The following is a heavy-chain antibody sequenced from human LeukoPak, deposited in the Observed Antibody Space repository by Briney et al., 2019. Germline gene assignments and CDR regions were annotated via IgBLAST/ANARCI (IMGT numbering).Heavy chain of an antibody. CDR2: IIPMSRTT. D-gene: IGHD3-10*01. V-gene: IGHV1-69*05. Sequence: GSSVKVSCKASGDSVSHDISWVRQAPGQGFEWMGGIIPMSRTTDYAQKFRDRVTITTDESTGTVYMEVRSLSFEDTAIYYCASDSGSGMYYMDVWGKGTTVAVAS. CDR3: ASDSGSGMYYMDV. CDR1: GDSVSHD. J-gene: IGHJ6*03.